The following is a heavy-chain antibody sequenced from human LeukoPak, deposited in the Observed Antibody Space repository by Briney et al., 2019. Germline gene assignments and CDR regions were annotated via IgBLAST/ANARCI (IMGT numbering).Heavy chain of an antibody. V-gene: IGHV4-34*01. CDR3: ARALLRGVGATRVYY. Sequence: SETLPLTCAVYGGSFSGYYWSWIRQPPGKGLEWIGEINHSGSTNYNPSLKSRVTISVDTSKNQFSLKLSSVTAADTAVYYCARALLRGVGATRVYYWGQGTLVTVSS. CDR1: GGSFSGYY. J-gene: IGHJ4*02. D-gene: IGHD1-26*01. CDR2: INHSGST.